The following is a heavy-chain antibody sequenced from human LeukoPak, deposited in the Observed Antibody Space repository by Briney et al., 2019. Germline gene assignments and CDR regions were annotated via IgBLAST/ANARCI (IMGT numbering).Heavy chain of an antibody. CDR1: GFMFSDYY. Sequence: PGGSLRLSCAASGFMFSDYYMSWIRQTPGKGLEWVSYISSSGSTIYYADSVKGRFTISRDNAKNSLYLQMNSLRADDTAVYFCARDPYSGNYGAYYYYYMDVWGKGTTVTISS. CDR3: ARDPYSGNYGAYYYYYMDV. CDR2: ISSSGSTI. J-gene: IGHJ6*03. D-gene: IGHD1-26*01. V-gene: IGHV3-11*04.